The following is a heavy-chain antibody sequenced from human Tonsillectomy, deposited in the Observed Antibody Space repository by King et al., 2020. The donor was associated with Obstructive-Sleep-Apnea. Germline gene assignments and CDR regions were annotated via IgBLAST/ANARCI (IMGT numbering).Heavy chain of an antibody. CDR3: ARQGYTFGMPNGMAV. Sequence: VQLQESGPGLLKPSETLSLTCSVSGGSISGYYWNWIRQPPGKELDWLGYMYDTGSTKYNPSLKSRVTISADSSKMQYSLRLTSLTAADTAVYYCARQGYTFGMPNGMAVWGQGTTVTVSS. V-gene: IGHV4-59*08. J-gene: IGHJ6*01. D-gene: IGHD5-18*01. CDR2: MYDTGST. CDR1: GGSISGYY.